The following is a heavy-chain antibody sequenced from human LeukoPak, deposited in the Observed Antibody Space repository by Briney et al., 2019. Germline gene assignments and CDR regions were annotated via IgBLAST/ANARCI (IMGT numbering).Heavy chain of an antibody. V-gene: IGHV5-51*01. Sequence: GASVKVSCKASGYTFTSYDINWVRQATGQGLEWMGIIYPGDSDTRYSPSFQGQVTISADKSISTAYLQWSSLKASDTAMYYCARPITYITGTTFAFDIWGQGTMVTVSS. J-gene: IGHJ3*02. CDR2: IYPGDSDT. D-gene: IGHD1-20*01. CDR1: GYTFTSYD. CDR3: ARPITYITGTTFAFDI.